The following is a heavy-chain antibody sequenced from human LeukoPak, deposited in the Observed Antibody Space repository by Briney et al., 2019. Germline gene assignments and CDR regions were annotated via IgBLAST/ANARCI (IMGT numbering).Heavy chain of an antibody. J-gene: IGHJ4*02. CDR1: GYTFSSYA. V-gene: IGHV3-23*01. CDR3: AKDRSCTNDICHGDFDY. D-gene: IGHD2-8*01. Sequence: GGSLRLSCAASGYTFSSYAVSWVRQAPGKGLEWVSSISGSGGSTYSADSVKGRFTISRDNSKNTLYLQMNSLRAEDTALYYCAKDRSCTNDICHGDFDYWGQGTLVTVSS. CDR2: ISGSGGST.